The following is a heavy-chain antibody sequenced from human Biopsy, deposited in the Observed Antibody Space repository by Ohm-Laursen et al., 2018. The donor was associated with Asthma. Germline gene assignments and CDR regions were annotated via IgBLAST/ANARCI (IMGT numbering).Heavy chain of an antibody. CDR1: GFSFSNFA. CDR2: ISKDASTQ. V-gene: IGHV3-30*01. CDR3: VRDGTDDAFDI. J-gene: IGHJ3*02. D-gene: IGHD1-1*01. Sequence: RSLRLSCAASGFSFSNFAIHWVRQAPGKGLEWVGVISKDASTQDYADSVKGRFTMARDNSKNTLDLQMTSLREEDTAVYYCVRDGTDDAFDIWGQGTVVSVSS.